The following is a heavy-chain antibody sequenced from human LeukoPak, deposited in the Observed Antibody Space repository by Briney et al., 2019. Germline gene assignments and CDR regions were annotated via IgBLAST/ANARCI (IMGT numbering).Heavy chain of an antibody. V-gene: IGHV4-34*01. Sequence: PSETLSLTCAVYVGSLSDYYWSWLRQPPGRGRAWVGDINHSGRTNYNPSIQSGATISVATSKNQFSLKLSSVTAADTAVYYCARGGLQHYYGSGSHDYWGQGTLVTVSS. CDR1: VGSLSDYY. J-gene: IGHJ4*02. CDR2: INHSGRT. D-gene: IGHD3-10*01. CDR3: ARGGLQHYYGSGSHDY.